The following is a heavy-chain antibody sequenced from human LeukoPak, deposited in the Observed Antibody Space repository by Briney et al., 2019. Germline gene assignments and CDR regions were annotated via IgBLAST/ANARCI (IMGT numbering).Heavy chain of an antibody. V-gene: IGHV4-34*01. CDR1: GWPFSGYY. CDR3: ATVGRRDGYLYFDS. CDR2: ISHRGNT. Sequence: SETLSLTCGVYGWPFSGYYWSWIRQPPGKGLEWIGEISHRGNTNYNPSLKSRVTISLDTSKKQFSLKVTSVTAADTAVYYCATVGRRDGYLYFDSWGQGTLVTASS. D-gene: IGHD5-24*01. J-gene: IGHJ4*02.